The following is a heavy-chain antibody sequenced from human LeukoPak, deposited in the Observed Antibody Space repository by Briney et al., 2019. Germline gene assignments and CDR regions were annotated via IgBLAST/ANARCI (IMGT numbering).Heavy chain of an antibody. CDR3: ARVPTDSGSYQLQDP. V-gene: IGHV1-24*01. CDR1: GYTLTELS. J-gene: IGHJ5*02. D-gene: IGHD1-26*01. Sequence: ASVKVSCKVSGYTLTELSMHWVRQAPGKGLEWMGGFDPEDGETSYAQMFQGRVTMTEDTSTDTAYMELNSLRSEDTAVYYCARVPTDSGSYQLQDPWGQGTLVTVSS. CDR2: FDPEDGET.